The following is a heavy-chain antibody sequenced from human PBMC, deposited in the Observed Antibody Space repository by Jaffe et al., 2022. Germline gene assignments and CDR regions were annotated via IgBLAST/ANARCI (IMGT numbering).Heavy chain of an antibody. J-gene: IGHJ4*02. D-gene: IGHD6-13*01. V-gene: IGHV3-23*01. Sequence: EVQLLESGGGLVQPGGSLRLSCAASGFIFSNYGMSWVRQAPGKGLEWVSSIGTGGSTFYADSVKGRFTISRDNSKSTLFLQMNSLRAEDTAVYYCARTIAFDSWGQGTLVTVSS. CDR1: GFIFSNYG. CDR3: ARTIAFDS. CDR2: SIGTGGST.